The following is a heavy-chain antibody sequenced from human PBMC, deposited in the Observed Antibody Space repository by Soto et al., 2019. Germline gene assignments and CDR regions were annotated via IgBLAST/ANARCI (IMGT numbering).Heavy chain of an antibody. J-gene: IGHJ4*02. V-gene: IGHV1-18*01. D-gene: IGHD3-22*01. CDR3: ARVSIYYDSSGYPLPDN. Sequence: ASVAVSSTACGYAFASCGRMWVRQAPGQGLEWMGWISAYNGNTNYAQKLQGRVTMTTDTSTSTAYMELRSLRSDDTAVYFCARVSIYYDSSGYPLPDNCGQGTLVTVSS. CDR2: ISAYNGNT. CDR1: GYAFASCG.